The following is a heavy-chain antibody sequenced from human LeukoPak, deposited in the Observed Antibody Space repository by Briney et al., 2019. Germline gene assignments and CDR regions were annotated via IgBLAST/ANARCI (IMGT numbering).Heavy chain of an antibody. J-gene: IGHJ3*02. CDR3: AKDREYSYVYDAFDI. Sequence: GGSLRLSCAASGFTFSSNSMNWVRQAPGKGLEWVSSISSSSSYIYYRDSVKGRFTISRDNSKNTLYLQMNTLRAEDTAVYYCAKDREYSYVYDAFDIWGQGTLVTVSS. V-gene: IGHV3-21*04. CDR1: GFTFSSNS. CDR2: ISSSSSYI. D-gene: IGHD3-16*01.